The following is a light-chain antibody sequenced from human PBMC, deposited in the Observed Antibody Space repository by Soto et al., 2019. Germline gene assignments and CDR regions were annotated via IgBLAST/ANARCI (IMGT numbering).Light chain of an antibody. J-gene: IGLJ2*01. CDR2: DVN. V-gene: IGLV2-11*01. CDR1: SSDVGGYHY. Sequence: QSALTQPRSVSGSPGQSVTLSCTGTSSDVGGYHYVSWYQHHPGKAPKIIIYDVNKRPSGVPDRFSGSKSGNTASLTITGLQTGDEADYYCATWDGSLPGEVFGGGTKLTVL. CDR3: ATWDGSLPGEV.